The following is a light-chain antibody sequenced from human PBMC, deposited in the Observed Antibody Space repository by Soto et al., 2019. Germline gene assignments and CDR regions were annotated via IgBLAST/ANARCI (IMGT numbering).Light chain of an antibody. V-gene: IGKV1-5*01. CDR3: QQYYSYSEA. CDR1: QTISSW. Sequence: DIQITQSPSTLSGSVGDRVTITCRASQTISSWLAWYQQKPGKAPKLLIYDASSLESGVPSRFSGSGSGTDFTLTISCLQSEDFATYYCQQYYSYSEAFGQGTKV. J-gene: IGKJ1*01. CDR2: DAS.